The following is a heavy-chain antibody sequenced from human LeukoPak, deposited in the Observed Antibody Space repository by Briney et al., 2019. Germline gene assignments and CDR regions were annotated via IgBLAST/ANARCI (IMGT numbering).Heavy chain of an antibody. CDR1: GGSINNNDYY. J-gene: IGHJ4*02. V-gene: IGHV4-39*02. D-gene: IGHD2-2*01. CDR3: ARDSSTSYHFDF. Sequence: PSETLSLTCTVSGGSINNNDYYWGWVRQSPGMGLEWIGSIYYSGYTCFNSSLKSRVTIAVDTSKNQFSLKLSSVTAADTAVYYCARDSSTSYHFDFWGQGTLVTVSS. CDR2: IYYSGYT.